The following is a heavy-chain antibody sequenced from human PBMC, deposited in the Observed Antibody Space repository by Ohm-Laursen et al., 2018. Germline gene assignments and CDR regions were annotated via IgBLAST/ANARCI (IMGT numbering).Heavy chain of an antibody. D-gene: IGHD2/OR15-2a*01. V-gene: IGHV3-7*01. CDR3: VNTVRSRAWDY. CDR2: ISEDGSLI. J-gene: IGHJ4*02. CDR1: GFIFSNYY. Sequence: SLRLSCAASGFIFSNYYISWVRQAPGKGLEWVANISEDGSLIYYLDSVKGRFTISRDNAKNSLYLQMNSLRGDDTAVYYCVNTVRSRAWDYWGQGTLVTVPS.